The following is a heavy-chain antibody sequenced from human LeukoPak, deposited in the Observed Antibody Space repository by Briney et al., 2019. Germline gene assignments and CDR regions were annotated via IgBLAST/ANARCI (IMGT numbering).Heavy chain of an antibody. V-gene: IGHV3-23*01. CDR2: TSESGGST. D-gene: IGHD5-18*01. J-gene: IGHJ4*02. CDR3: AKIRGYTYGFGDY. Sequence: PGGSLRLSCAASGFTFRSYAMSWVRQAPGKGLEWVSDTSESGGSTHYADSVKGRFTISRDNSKNTLYLQMNTLRAEDTAVYFCAKIRGYTYGFGDYWGQGILVTVSS. CDR1: GFTFRSYA.